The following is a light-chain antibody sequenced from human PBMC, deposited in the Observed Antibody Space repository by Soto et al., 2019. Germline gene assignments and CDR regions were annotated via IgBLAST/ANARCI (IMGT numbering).Light chain of an antibody. CDR2: GAS. Sequence: EIVMTQSPATLSVSPGERATLSCRASQSVSSNLAWYQQKPGQAPRLLIYGASTRATGVPARFSGSGSGTGFTLTISNLQSEDFAVYHCQQYDKWPRTFGQGTRWIS. CDR1: QSVSSN. V-gene: IGKV3-15*01. CDR3: QQYDKWPRT. J-gene: IGKJ1*01.